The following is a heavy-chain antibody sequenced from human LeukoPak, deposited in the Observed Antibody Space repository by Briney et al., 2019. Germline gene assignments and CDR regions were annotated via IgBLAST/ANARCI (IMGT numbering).Heavy chain of an antibody. V-gene: IGHV3-30*18. CDR2: ISYDGSYK. D-gene: IGHD3-22*01. J-gene: IGHJ4*02. CDR3: AKNYSDSTGHHTFDY. CDR1: GFSISSAG. Sequence: PGRSLRLSCAASGFSISSAGMHWVSQARGKGLEWVAVISYDGSYKYNEDSVEGRFTISRDNFKNTLYLQMNSLRAEDTAVYYCAKNYSDSTGHHTFDYWGQGALVTVSS.